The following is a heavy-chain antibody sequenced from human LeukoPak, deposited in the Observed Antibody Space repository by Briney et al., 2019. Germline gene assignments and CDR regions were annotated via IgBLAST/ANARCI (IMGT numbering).Heavy chain of an antibody. Sequence: GGSLRLSCAASGFTFSSYSMNWVRQAPGKGLEWVSSISSSSSYMYYADSVKGRFTISRDNAKNSLYLQMDSLRAEDTAVYYCARGRYYDSSGYYSPEYFDYWGQGTLVTVSS. V-gene: IGHV3-21*01. CDR2: ISSSSSYM. J-gene: IGHJ4*02. CDR1: GFTFSSYS. D-gene: IGHD3-22*01. CDR3: ARGRYYDSSGYYSPEYFDY.